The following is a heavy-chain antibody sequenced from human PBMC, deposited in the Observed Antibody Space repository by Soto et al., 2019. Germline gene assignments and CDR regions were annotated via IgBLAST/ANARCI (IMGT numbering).Heavy chain of an antibody. J-gene: IGHJ4*02. CDR1: GGTSTIYT. D-gene: IGHD3-3*02. CDR3: ATDKYGAGRVGVHF. Sequence: QVQLVQSGAEVKKPGASLRVSCETSGGTSTIYTITWVRQAPGQGLQWMGRIVPTLRITNYAQEFQGRLTITADSSTSPAHIALTSPTAEDPAVYYCATDKYGAGRVGVHFWGQGTLVTVSS. CDR2: IVPTLRIT. V-gene: IGHV1-69*08.